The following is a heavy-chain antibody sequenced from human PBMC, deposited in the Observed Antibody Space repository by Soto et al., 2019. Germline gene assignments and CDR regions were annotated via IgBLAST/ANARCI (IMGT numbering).Heavy chain of an antibody. V-gene: IGHV1-3*01. D-gene: IGHD3-16*01. CDR2: INAGDGNT. CDR1: GYTFTSYA. J-gene: IGHJ5*02. CDR3: ASLDPEGDGWFDP. Sequence: QVQLVQSGAEVKKPGASVKVSCKASGYTFTSYAMHWVRQAPGQRLEWMGWINAGDGNTKYSQKFQGRVTITRDTSASTAYMELSSLRSEDTAVYYCASLDPEGDGWFDPWGQGTLVTVSS.